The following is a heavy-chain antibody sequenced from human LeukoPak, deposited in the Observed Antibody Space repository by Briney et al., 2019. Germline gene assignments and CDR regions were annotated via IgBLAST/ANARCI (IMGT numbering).Heavy chain of an antibody. Sequence: SETLSLTCTVSGDSISSSSYFWGWIRQPPGKGLEWIWIIYYSGSTYYNPSLKSRVTISVDTSKNQFSLKLSSVTAADTAVYYCARQKTYYASGEDFDYWGQGTLVTVSS. V-gene: IGHV4-39*01. D-gene: IGHD3-10*01. J-gene: IGHJ4*02. CDR1: GDSISSSSYF. CDR3: ARQKTYYASGEDFDY. CDR2: IYYSGST.